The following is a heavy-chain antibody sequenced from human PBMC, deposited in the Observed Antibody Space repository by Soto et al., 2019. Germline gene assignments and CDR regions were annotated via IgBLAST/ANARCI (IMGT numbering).Heavy chain of an antibody. CDR1: GGSISSGGYY. CDR3: ARVPICFIQDYDSSGYYACDFDY. Sequence: SETLSLTCTVSGGSISSGGYYWSWIRQHPGKGLEWIGYIYYSGSTYYNPSLKSRVTISVDTSKNQFSLKLSSVTAADTAVYYRARVPICFIQDYDSSGYYACDFDYWGQGTLVTVSS. D-gene: IGHD3-22*01. CDR2: IYYSGST. J-gene: IGHJ4*02. V-gene: IGHV4-31*03.